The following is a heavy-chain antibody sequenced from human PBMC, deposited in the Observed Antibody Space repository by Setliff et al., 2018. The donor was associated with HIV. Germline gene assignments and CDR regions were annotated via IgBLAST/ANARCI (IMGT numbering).Heavy chain of an antibody. J-gene: IGHJ3*02. D-gene: IGHD7-27*01. CDR2: ISWNSGSI. V-gene: IGHV3-9*01. Sequence: PGGSLRLSCAASGFTFDDYAMHWVRQAPGKGLEWVSGISWNSGSIGYADSVKGRFTISRDNAKNSLYLQMNSLRAEDTVLYYCAKDRTGGYDAFDIWGQGTMVTVSS. CDR3: AKDRTGGYDAFDI. CDR1: GFTFDDYA.